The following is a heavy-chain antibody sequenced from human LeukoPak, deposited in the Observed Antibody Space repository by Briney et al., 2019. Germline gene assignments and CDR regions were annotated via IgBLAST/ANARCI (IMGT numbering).Heavy chain of an antibody. V-gene: IGHV1-2*02. CDR1: GYTFTGYY. J-gene: IGHJ3*02. CDR3: ARVTSLVTYAFDI. CDR2: INPNSGGT. Sequence: ASVKVSCKASGYTFTGYYMHWVRQAPGQGLEWMGWINPNSGGTNYTQKFQGRVTMTRDTSISTAYMELSRLRSDDTAVYYCARVTSLVTYAFDIWGQGTMVTVSS. D-gene: IGHD4-11*01.